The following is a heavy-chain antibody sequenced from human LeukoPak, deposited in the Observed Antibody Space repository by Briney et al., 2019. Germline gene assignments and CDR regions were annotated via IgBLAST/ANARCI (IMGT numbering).Heavy chain of an antibody. D-gene: IGHD4-17*01. CDR2: ISGSGSIT. Sequence: PGGSLRLSCSASGFTFSGYSMGWVRQAPGKGLQWVSSISGSGSITYYIDSVGGRSTISRANSKNTLYLQMNSLRAEDTAVYYCARGRGGDYVPSHFDYWGQGTLVTVSS. V-gene: IGHV3-23*01. J-gene: IGHJ4*02. CDR1: GFTFSGYS. CDR3: ARGRGGDYVPSHFDY.